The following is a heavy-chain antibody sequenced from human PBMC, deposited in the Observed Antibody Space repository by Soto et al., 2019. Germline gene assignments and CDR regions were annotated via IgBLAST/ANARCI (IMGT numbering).Heavy chain of an antibody. CDR1: GYTFTSYA. CDR3: ARDRSYQQLASLNY. V-gene: IGHV1-3*01. Sequence: QVQLVQSGAEVKKPGASVKVSCKASGYTFTSYAMHWVRQAPGQRLEWMGWINAGNGKTKYSQKFQGRVTITRDTPASIAYMELSSLRSEDTAVYYCARDRSYQQLASLNYWGQGTLVTVSS. J-gene: IGHJ4*02. CDR2: INAGNGKT. D-gene: IGHD6-13*01.